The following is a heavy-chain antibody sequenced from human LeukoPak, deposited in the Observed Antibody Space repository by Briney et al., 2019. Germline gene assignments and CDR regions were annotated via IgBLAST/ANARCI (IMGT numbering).Heavy chain of an antibody. Sequence: ASVKVSCKASGYTFTSYGISWVRQAPGQGLEWMGGIIPIFGTANYAQKFQGRVTITADESTSTAYMELRSLRSDDTAVYYCARDRGVGATTYFDYWGQGTLVTVSS. CDR1: GYTFTSYG. CDR3: ARDRGVGATTYFDY. CDR2: IIPIFGTA. J-gene: IGHJ4*02. V-gene: IGHV1-69*13. D-gene: IGHD1-26*01.